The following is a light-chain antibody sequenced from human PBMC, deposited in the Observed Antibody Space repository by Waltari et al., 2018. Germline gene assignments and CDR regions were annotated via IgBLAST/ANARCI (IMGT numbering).Light chain of an antibody. CDR3: ETWDSNTRV. CDR1: SGHSSYT. J-gene: IGLJ3*02. Sequence: QPVLTQSSSASASLGSSVKLTCPLRSGHSSYTIPRHQPQPGKAPRYLMKLDGSGSYNKGSGVPDRFSGSSSGADRYLTISNLQSEDEADYYCETWDSNTRVFGGGTKLTVL. V-gene: IGLV4-60*03. CDR2: LDGSGSY.